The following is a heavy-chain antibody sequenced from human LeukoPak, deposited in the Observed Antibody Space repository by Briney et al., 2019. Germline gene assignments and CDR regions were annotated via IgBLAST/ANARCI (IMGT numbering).Heavy chain of an antibody. Sequence: GGSLRLTCAASGFTFNYYAMSWVRQAPGKGLEWVSIISDRGGTTYYADSVKGRFTISRDNSRNTLYLQMNSPRVEDTAIYYCAKGARSVYSSSWYYFDSWGQGTLVTVSS. J-gene: IGHJ4*02. D-gene: IGHD6-13*01. CDR1: GFTFNYYA. CDR3: AKGARSVYSSSWYYFDS. CDR2: ISDRGGTT. V-gene: IGHV3-23*01.